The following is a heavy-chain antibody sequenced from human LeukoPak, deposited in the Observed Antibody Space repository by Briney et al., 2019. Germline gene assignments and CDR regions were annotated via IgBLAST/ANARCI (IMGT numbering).Heavy chain of an antibody. Sequence: PSETLSLTCTVSGGSISSSSYYWSWIRQPPGKGLEWNGYIYYSGSTNYNPSLKSRVTISVDTSKNQFSLKLSSVTAADTAVYYCAREDSSGYYSLYFDYWGQGTLVTVSS. V-gene: IGHV4-61*01. CDR1: GGSISSSSYY. J-gene: IGHJ4*02. CDR3: AREDSSGYYSLYFDY. D-gene: IGHD3-22*01. CDR2: IYYSGST.